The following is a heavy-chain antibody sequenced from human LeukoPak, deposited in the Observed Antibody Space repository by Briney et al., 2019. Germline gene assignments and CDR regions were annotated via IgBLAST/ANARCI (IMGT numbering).Heavy chain of an antibody. CDR2: ITYDGYYK. D-gene: IGHD3-10*01. Sequence: GTSLRLSCAASGFTFTSYGMHWVRQAPGKGLEWVALITYDGYYKYYSDSVKGRFTISSDTSKNTMYLQMNSLRAEDTAVYYCARDLSPVVRASPMGYWGQGTVVTVSS. CDR1: GFTFTSYG. CDR3: ARDLSPVVRASPMGY. V-gene: IGHV3-30*03. J-gene: IGHJ4*02.